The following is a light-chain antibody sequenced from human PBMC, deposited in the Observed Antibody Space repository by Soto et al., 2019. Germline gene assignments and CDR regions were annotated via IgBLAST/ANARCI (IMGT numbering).Light chain of an antibody. J-gene: IGLJ1*01. Sequence: QSVLTQPPSASGTPGQRVTISCSGSISNIGSNTVNWYQQLPGTAPKLLIYSNNQRPSGVPDRFSGSKSGTSASLAISGLQSEDEADYYCGAWDYSMNGHVFGTGTKVTVL. V-gene: IGLV1-44*01. CDR3: GAWDYSMNGHV. CDR1: ISNIGSNT. CDR2: SNN.